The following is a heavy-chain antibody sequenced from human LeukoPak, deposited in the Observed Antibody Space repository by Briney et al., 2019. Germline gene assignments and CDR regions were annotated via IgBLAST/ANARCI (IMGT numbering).Heavy chain of an antibody. D-gene: IGHD4-11*01. J-gene: IGHJ4*02. V-gene: IGHV3-15*01. Sequence: GRSLRLSCAAYGFTFSHTWMTWVRQAPGKGLEWVGQIQSKTDGSTTDYAAPVKGTFTISRNHSQGTLYLQMNSLKTGDTGVYFCAKNGYHDYIPVSWGQGALVTVSS. CDR2: IQSKTDGSTT. CDR3: AKNGYHDYIPVS. CDR1: GFTFSHTW.